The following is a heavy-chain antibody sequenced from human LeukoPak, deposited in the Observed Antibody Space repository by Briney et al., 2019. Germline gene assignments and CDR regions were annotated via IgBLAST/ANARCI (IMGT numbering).Heavy chain of an antibody. CDR1: GFTFSSYG. Sequence: GGSLRLSCAASGFTFSSYGMHWVRQAPGKGLEWVAVISYDGSNKYYADSVKGRFTISRGNSKNTLYLQMNSLRAEDTAVYYCAKDLGVVVVAALSFDIWGQGTMVTVSS. CDR2: ISYDGSNK. CDR3: AKDLGVVVVAALSFDI. D-gene: IGHD2-15*01. J-gene: IGHJ3*02. V-gene: IGHV3-30*18.